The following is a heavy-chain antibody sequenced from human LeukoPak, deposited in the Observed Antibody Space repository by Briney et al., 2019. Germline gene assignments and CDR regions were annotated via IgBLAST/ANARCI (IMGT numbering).Heavy chain of an antibody. V-gene: IGHV1-46*02. D-gene: IGHD3-22*01. CDR2: INPSGGST. Sequence: GASVKVSCKASGYTFNSYYMHWVRQAPGQGLEWMGIINPSGGSTSYAQRFLGRVTMTRDTSKSTVYMELSSLRSEDTAVYYCARDALGYYGYYFGYWGQGTLVTVSS. CDR3: ARDALGYYGYYFGY. J-gene: IGHJ4*02. CDR1: GYTFNSYY.